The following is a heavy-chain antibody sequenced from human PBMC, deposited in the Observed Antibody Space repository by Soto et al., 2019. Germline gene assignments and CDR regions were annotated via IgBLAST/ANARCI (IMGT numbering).Heavy chain of an antibody. J-gene: IGHJ6*02. CDR3: ARTYCSGGSCYSFHYYCGMDV. CDR2: IIPIFGTA. CDR1: GGTFSSYA. V-gene: IGHV1-69*13. Sequence: GASVKVSCKASGGTFSSYAISWVRQAPGQGLEWMGGIIPIFGTANYAQKFQGRVTITADESTSTAYMELSSLRSEDTAVYYCARTYCSGGSCYSFHYYCGMDVWGQGTTVTVSS. D-gene: IGHD2-15*01.